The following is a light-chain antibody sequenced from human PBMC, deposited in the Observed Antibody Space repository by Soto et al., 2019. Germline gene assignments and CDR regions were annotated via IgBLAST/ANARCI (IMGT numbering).Light chain of an antibody. CDR2: EVS. J-gene: IGLJ1*01. CDR1: SSDVGGYKY. Sequence: QSLLTQPASVSGSPGQSITISCTGTSSDVGGYKYVSWYQQHPGKAPKLMIFEVSNRPSGVSNLFSGSKSGNTASLTISGLQAEDEGDYYCSSYTSSSTYVFGTGTKLTVL. V-gene: IGLV2-14*01. CDR3: SSYTSSSTYV.